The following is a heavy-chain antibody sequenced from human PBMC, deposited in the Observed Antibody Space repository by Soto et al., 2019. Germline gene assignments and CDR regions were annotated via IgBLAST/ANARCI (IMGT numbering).Heavy chain of an antibody. CDR3: AKRKGSGETAATYYYYYGMDV. CDR1: GFTFSNYA. V-gene: IGHV3-23*01. Sequence: GGSLRLSCAASGFTFSNYAMSWVRQAPGKGLEWVSAIGPSGGSTYHADSVKGRFTISRDNSKNTLYLQMNSLRAEDTAVYYCAKRKGSGETAATYYYYYGMDVWGQGTTVTVSS. J-gene: IGHJ6*02. CDR2: IGPSGGST. D-gene: IGHD2-15*01.